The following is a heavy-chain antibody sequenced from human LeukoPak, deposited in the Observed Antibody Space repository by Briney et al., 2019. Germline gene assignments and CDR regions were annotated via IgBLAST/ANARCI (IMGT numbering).Heavy chain of an antibody. CDR2: TSSGSSNI. CDR3: ARALGGYYYDSSGYYYDY. CDR1: GFIFSTYS. V-gene: IGHV3-21*01. D-gene: IGHD3-22*01. Sequence: GGSLRLSCTASGFIFSTYSMIWVCQAPGKGLEWVSSTSSGSSNIYYADSVKGRFTISRDNAQNSLYLQMNSLRAEDTAVYYCARALGGYYYDSSGYYYDYWGQGTLVTVSS. J-gene: IGHJ4*02.